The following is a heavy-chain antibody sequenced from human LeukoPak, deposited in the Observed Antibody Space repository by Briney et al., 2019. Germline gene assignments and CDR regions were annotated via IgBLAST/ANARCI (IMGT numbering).Heavy chain of an antibody. CDR2: IWSDGSAK. CDR1: GFTFSSYG. V-gene: IGHV3-33*01. CDR3: VRVRSVSSAWRAFDI. Sequence: GGSLRLSCAASGFTFSSYGMHWVRQAPGKGLEWVAVIWSDGSAKYYADSVTGRVTISRDNSKNTLYPQIYSLRAEDTAVYYCVRVRSVSSAWRAFDIWGQGTMVIVSS. J-gene: IGHJ3*02. D-gene: IGHD6-19*01.